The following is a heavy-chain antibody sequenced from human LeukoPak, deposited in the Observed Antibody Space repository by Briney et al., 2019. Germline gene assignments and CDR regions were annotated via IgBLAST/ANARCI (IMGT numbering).Heavy chain of an antibody. J-gene: IGHJ4*02. D-gene: IGHD3-22*01. V-gene: IGHV4-4*02. CDR3: ARNRSFYDSSPYFDY. CDR1: GGSIDSSFW. CDR2: IHHSGTT. Sequence: SETLSLTCAVSGGSIDSSFWWSWVRQPPGKGLEWIGEIHHSGTTNYNPSLKSRLTISVDKSKNQFSLKLSSVTAADTAVYYCARNRSFYDSSPYFDYWGQGTLVTVSS.